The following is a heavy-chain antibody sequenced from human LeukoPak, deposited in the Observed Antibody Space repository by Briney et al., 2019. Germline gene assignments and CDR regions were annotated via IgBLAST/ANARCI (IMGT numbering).Heavy chain of an antibody. D-gene: IGHD7-27*01. CDR2: INHSGST. V-gene: IGHV4-34*01. CDR3: ARGRAYEIGANWGSKFGY. CDR1: GGSFSGYY. J-gene: IGHJ4*02. Sequence: KTSETLSLTCAVYGGSFSGYYWSWIRQPPGKGLEWIGEINHSGSTNYNPSLKIRVTISVDTSKNQFSLKLSSVTAADTAVYYCARGRAYEIGANWGSKFGYWGQGTLVTVSS.